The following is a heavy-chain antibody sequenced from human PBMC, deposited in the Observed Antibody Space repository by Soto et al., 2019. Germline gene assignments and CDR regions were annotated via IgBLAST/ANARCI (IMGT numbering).Heavy chain of an antibody. CDR2: IWYDGSNK. CDR3: ARDRDSSGYRKRPLDP. V-gene: IGHV3-33*01. Sequence: PGGSLRLSCAASGFTFSSYGMHWVRQAPGKGLEWVAVIWYDGSNKYYADSVKGRFTISRDNSKNTLYLQMNSLRAEDTAVYYCARDRDSSGYRKRPLDPWGQGTLVTVSS. D-gene: IGHD6-19*01. CDR1: GFTFSSYG. J-gene: IGHJ5*02.